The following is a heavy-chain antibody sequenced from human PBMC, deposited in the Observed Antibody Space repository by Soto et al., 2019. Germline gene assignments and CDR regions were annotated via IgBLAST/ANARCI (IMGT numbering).Heavy chain of an antibody. J-gene: IGHJ4*02. Sequence: EVQLLESGGGLVQPGGSLRLSCGDSGFTFSSYAMSWVRQAPGKGLEWVSVISGSGSSTDYADSVKGRCTISRGNSKNTLYLQMNSLRAEDTAVYHCAKDRGYSGYGSIFDNWGQGTLVTVSS. V-gene: IGHV3-23*01. CDR1: GFTFSSYA. D-gene: IGHD5-12*01. CDR3: AKDRGYSGYGSIFDN. CDR2: ISGSGSST.